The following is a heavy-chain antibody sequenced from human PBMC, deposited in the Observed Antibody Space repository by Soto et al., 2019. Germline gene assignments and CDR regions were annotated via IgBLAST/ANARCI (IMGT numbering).Heavy chain of an antibody. CDR2: ISYDASTK. CDR1: GFTFNSYA. V-gene: IGHV3-30*18. CDR3: AKSLLAVTMAGLFDY. D-gene: IGHD6-19*01. J-gene: IGHJ4*02. Sequence: GGSLRLSCAASGFTFNSYAMHWVRQAPGKGLEWVAVISYDASTKYYADSVKGRFTISRDNSKNTVFLQLSSLRADDTAVYYCAKSLLAVTMAGLFDYWGQGALVTVS.